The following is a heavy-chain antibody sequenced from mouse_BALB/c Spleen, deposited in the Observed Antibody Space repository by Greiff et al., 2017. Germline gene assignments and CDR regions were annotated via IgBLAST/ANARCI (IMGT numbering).Heavy chain of an antibody. D-gene: IGHD2-4*01. CDR2: ILPGSGST. CDR1: GYTFSSYW. J-gene: IGHJ4*01. Sequence: VKLVESGAELMKPGASVKISCKATGYTFSSYWIEWVKQRPGHGLEWIGEILPGSGSTNYNEKFKGKATFTADTSSNTAYMQLSSLTSEDSAVYYCARKGDYDGAMDYWGQGTSVTVSS. V-gene: IGHV1-9*01. CDR3: ARKGDYDGAMDY.